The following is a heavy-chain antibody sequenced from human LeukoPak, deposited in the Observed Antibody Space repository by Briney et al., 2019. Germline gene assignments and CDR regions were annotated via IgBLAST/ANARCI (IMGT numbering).Heavy chain of an antibody. J-gene: IGHJ4*02. D-gene: IGHD5-24*01. CDR2: INHSGST. Sequence: TLSLTCXVYGGSFSGYYWSWIRQPPGKGLEWIGEINHSGSTNYNPSLKSRVTISVDTSKNQFSLKLSSVTAADTAVYYCARFSGWLQPDYWGQGTLVTVSS. CDR3: ARFSGWLQPDY. V-gene: IGHV4-34*01. CDR1: GGSFSGYY.